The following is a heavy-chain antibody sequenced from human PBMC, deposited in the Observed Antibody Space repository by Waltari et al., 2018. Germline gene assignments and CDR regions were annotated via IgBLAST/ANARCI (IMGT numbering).Heavy chain of an antibody. CDR3: ARSYDFWSGYPLHY. CDR1: GDSITNYY. CDR2: IAYSGSP. Sequence: QVQLQESGPGLVKPSETLSLICSVSGDSITNYYWSWVRQPPGKGLEWIGYIAYSGSPRYNPSLKSRATISVDTSKKQFSLRLGSVTAADTAIYYCARSYDFWSGYPLHYWGQGTLVTVSS. D-gene: IGHD3-3*01. V-gene: IGHV4-59*01. J-gene: IGHJ4*02.